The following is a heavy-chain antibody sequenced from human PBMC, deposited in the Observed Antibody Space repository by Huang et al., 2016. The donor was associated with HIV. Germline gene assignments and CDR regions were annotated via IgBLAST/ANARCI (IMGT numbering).Heavy chain of an antibody. CDR1: GGTFTTYP. CDR2: IIPNLGTP. CDR3: AREYYYDNSGYYFDY. V-gene: IGHV1-69*11. Sequence: QVQLVQSGAEVKKPGSSVKVSCKASGGTFTTYPITWVRQAPRQGLGWSGSIIPNLGTPNYAQTFQGRVTITADESTSTAYMELSSLRSEDTAVYYCAREYYYDNSGYYFDYWGQGTLVTVSS. J-gene: IGHJ4*02. D-gene: IGHD3-22*01.